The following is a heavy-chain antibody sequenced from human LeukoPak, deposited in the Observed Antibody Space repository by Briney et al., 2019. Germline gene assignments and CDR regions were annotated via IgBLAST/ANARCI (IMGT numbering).Heavy chain of an antibody. CDR3: TREITFGVFDV. Sequence: GRSLRLSCAASGFTFSSYGMHWVRQAPGKGLEWVAVISYDGSNKYYADSVKGRFTISRDNSKNTLYLQMNSLRAEDTAVYYCTREITFGVFDVWGQGTVVTVSS. CDR2: ISYDGSNK. V-gene: IGHV3-30*03. D-gene: IGHD1-14*01. J-gene: IGHJ3*01. CDR1: GFTFSSYG.